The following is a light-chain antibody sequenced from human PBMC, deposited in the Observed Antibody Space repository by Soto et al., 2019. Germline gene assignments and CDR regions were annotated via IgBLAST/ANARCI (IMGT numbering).Light chain of an antibody. CDR3: KQYGSSPLT. CDR2: GAS. V-gene: IGKV3-20*01. Sequence: EVVLTQSPGTLSLSPGERATLSCRASESVSSSYLAWYQQRPGQAPRLLIYGASSRATGIPDRFSGSGSGTDFSLTISRLDPEDFAVYYCKQYGSSPLTFGQGTKVEIK. J-gene: IGKJ1*01. CDR1: ESVSSSY.